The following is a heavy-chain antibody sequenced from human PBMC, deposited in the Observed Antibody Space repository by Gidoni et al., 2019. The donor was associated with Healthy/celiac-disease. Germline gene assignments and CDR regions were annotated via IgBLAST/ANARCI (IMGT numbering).Heavy chain of an antibody. Sequence: QVQLQESGPGLVKPSETLSLTCPVSGGSISRCYWSWIRQPAGKGLEWIGRIYTSGSTNYNPSLKSRVTMSVDTSKNQFSLKLSSVTAADTAVYYCARDLTHPSGYSNWFDPWGQGTLVTVSS. V-gene: IGHV4-4*07. J-gene: IGHJ5*02. CDR3: ARDLTHPSGYSNWFDP. CDR2: IYTSGST. CDR1: GGSISRCY. D-gene: IGHD6-13*01.